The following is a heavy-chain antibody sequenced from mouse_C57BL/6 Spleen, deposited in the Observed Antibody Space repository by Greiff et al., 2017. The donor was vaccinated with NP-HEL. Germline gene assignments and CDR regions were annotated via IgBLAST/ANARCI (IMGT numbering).Heavy chain of an antibody. V-gene: IGHV1-82*01. CDR2: IYPGDGDT. Sequence: VQLVESGPELVKPGASVKISCKASGYAFSSSWINWVKQRPGKGLEWIGRIYPGDGDTNYNGKFKGKATLTADKSSSTAYMQLSSLTSEDSAVYFCAREGPFMDYWGQGTSVTVSS. J-gene: IGHJ4*01. CDR1: GYAFSSSW. CDR3: AREGPFMDY. D-gene: IGHD3-3*01.